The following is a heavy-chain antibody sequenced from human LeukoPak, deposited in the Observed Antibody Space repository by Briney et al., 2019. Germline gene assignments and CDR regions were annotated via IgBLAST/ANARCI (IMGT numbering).Heavy chain of an antibody. V-gene: IGHV4-59*10. CDR2: IYTSGST. CDR3: ARVDYGGKLNYYYYMDV. D-gene: IGHD4-23*01. J-gene: IGHJ6*03. Sequence: SETLSLTCAVYGGSFSGYYWSWIRQPPGKGLEWIGRIYTSGSTNYNPSLKSRVTMSVDTSKNQFSLKLSSVTAADTAVYYCARVDYGGKLNYYYYMDVWGKGTTVTVSS. CDR1: GGSFSGYY.